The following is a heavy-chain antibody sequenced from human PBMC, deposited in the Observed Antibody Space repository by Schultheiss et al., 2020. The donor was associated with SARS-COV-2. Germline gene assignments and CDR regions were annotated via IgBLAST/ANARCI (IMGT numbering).Heavy chain of an antibody. CDR2: INPNSGGT. Sequence: ASVKVSCKASGYTFTSYYMHWVRQAPGQGLEWMGWINPNSGGTNYAQKFQGRVTMTRDTSISTAYMELSSLRSEDTAVYYCARDLGDYYDSSGYYYSFDYWGQGTLVTVSS. CDR3: ARDLGDYYDSSGYYYSFDY. D-gene: IGHD3-22*01. CDR1: GYTFTSYY. J-gene: IGHJ4*02. V-gene: IGHV1-2*02.